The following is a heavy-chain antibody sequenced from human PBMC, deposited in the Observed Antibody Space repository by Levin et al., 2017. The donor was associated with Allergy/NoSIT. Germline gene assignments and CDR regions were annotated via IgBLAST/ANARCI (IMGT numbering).Heavy chain of an antibody. CDR3: ARDLGVVPPWAPFDY. CDR1: GFTFSSYS. Sequence: GESLKISCAASGFTFSSYSMNWVRQAPGKGLEWVSYISSSSSTIYYADSVKGRFTISRDNAKNSLYLQMNSLRDEDTAVYYCARDLGVVPPWAPFDYWGQGTLVTVSS. CDR2: ISSSSSTI. J-gene: IGHJ4*02. V-gene: IGHV3-48*02. D-gene: IGHD3-3*01.